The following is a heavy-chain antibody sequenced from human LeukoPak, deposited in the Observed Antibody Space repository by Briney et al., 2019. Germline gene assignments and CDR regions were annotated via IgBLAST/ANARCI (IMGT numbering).Heavy chain of an antibody. CDR1: GGSISSSSYY. V-gene: IGHV4-39*01. Sequence: PSETLSLTCTVSGGSISSSSYYWGWIRQPPGKGLEWIGSIYYSGSTYYNPSLKSRVTISVDTSKNQFSLKLSSVTAADTAVYYCARGLGVAVHIAADYFDYWGQGTLVTVSS. CDR3: ARGLGVAVHIAADYFDY. D-gene: IGHD6-25*01. J-gene: IGHJ4*02. CDR2: IYYSGST.